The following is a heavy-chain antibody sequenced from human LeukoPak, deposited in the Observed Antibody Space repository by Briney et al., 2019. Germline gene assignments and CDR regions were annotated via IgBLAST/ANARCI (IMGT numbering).Heavy chain of an antibody. V-gene: IGHV4-38-2*02. D-gene: IGHD1-26*01. Sequence: SETLSLTCTVSGYSISSGYYWGWIRQPPGKGLEWIGSIYHSGSTYYNPSLKSRVTISVDTSKNQFSLKLSSVTAADTAVYYCARGEWELGHWGQGTLVTVSS. CDR1: GYSISSGYY. CDR2: IYHSGST. J-gene: IGHJ1*01. CDR3: ARGEWELGH.